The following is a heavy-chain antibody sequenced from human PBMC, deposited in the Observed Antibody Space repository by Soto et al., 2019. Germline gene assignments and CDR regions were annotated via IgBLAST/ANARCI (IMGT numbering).Heavy chain of an antibody. CDR3: ERERIVVVTAKRSDWFDL. CDR2: ISAYNGNS. D-gene: IGHD2-21*02. CDR1: GYTFTSYG. V-gene: IGHV1-18*01. J-gene: IGHJ5*02. Sequence: QVQLVQSGAEVKKPGASVKVSCKASGYTFTSYGISWARQAPGQGLAWMGWISAYNGNSNYAEKLQGRVTMTTDTYTRTAYMELGSLRSDDTAVYYCERERIVVVTAKRSDWFDLWGQGTLVPVSS.